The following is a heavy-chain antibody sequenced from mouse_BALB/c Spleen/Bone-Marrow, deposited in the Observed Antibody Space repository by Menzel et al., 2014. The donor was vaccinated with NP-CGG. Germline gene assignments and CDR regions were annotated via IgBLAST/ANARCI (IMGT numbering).Heavy chain of an antibody. V-gene: IGHV5-4*02. CDR1: GFTFSDYY. CDR2: ISDGGSYT. CDR3: GRARFAY. D-gene: IGHD1-1*01. J-gene: IGHJ3*01. Sequence: EVMLVESGGGLVKPGGSLKLSCAASGFTFSDYYMYWVRQTPEKRLEWVATISDGGSYTYYPDSVKGRFTISRDNAKNNLYLQMSSLKSEDTAMYYCGRARFAYWGQGTLVTVSA.